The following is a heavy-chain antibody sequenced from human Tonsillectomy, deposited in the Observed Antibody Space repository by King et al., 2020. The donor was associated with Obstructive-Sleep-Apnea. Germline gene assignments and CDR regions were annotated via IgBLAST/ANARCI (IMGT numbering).Heavy chain of an antibody. D-gene: IGHD2-2*01. CDR1: GFTFSNYA. V-gene: IGHV3-30*04. CDR2: ISYDGKTK. CDR3: ARGTSWRAFGY. Sequence: VQLVESGGGVVQPGRSLRLSCAASGFTFSNYAMYWVRQAPGKGLECVTIISYDGKTKHYADSVMGRFTISRDNSKNTLYLQMNSLRGEDTAMYYCARGTSWRAFGYWGQGTLVTVSS. J-gene: IGHJ4*02.